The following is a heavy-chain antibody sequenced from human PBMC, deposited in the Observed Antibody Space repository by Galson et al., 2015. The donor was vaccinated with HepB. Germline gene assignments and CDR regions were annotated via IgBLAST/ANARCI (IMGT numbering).Heavy chain of an antibody. CDR1: GFTFSSYW. J-gene: IGHJ4*02. V-gene: IGHV3-74*01. CDR3: ATQISSVTVDY. D-gene: IGHD2-21*02. CDR2: INSDGSST. Sequence: SLRLSCAASGFTFSSYWMHWVRQAPGKGLVWVSRINSDGSSTSYADSVKGRFTISRDNAKNTLYLQMNSLRAEDTAVYYCATQISSVTVDYWGQGTLVTVSS.